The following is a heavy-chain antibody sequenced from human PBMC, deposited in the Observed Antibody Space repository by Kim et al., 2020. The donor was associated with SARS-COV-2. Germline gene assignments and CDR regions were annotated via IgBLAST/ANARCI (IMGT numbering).Heavy chain of an antibody. J-gene: IGHJ4*02. CDR1: GFTFSSFA. CDR3: ARGLFQRGYNYAYFY. D-gene: IGHD5-18*01. V-gene: IGHV3-30*04. Sequence: GGSLRLSCAASGFTFSSFAMHWVRQAPGKGLEWVALISYDGSNESYADSVKGRFTISRDNSRNTLYLQMNSLRAEDTAVYYCARGLFQRGYNYAYFYWGQGTLVTVSS. CDR2: ISYDGSNE.